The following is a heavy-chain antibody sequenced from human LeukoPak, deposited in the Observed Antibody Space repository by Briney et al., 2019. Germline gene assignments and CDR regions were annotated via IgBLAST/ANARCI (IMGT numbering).Heavy chain of an antibody. J-gene: IGHJ4*02. CDR3: ARLGDISGYYPYYFDY. D-gene: IGHD3-22*01. V-gene: IGHV4-59*08. CDR1: DGSISNYY. CDR2: IYYSGST. Sequence: SETLSLTCTVSDGSISNYYWSWIRQPPGKGLDWIGCIYYSGSTSYNPSLKSRVTISIDTSKNQFSLNLRSVTAADTAVYYCARLGDISGYYPYYFDYWGQGTLVTVSS.